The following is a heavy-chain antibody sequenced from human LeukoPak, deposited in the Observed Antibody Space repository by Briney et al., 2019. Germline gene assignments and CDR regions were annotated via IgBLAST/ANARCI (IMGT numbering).Heavy chain of an antibody. CDR1: GGSISSYY. Sequence: PSETLSLTCTVSGGSISSYYWSWIRQPPGKGLEWIGYIYYSGSTNYNPSLKSRVTISVDTSKNQFSLKLSSVTAADTAVYYCARAHGPADGMHVWGKGTTVTVSS. J-gene: IGHJ6*04. CDR2: IYYSGST. V-gene: IGHV4-59*01. CDR3: ARAHGPADGMHV. D-gene: IGHD2-8*01.